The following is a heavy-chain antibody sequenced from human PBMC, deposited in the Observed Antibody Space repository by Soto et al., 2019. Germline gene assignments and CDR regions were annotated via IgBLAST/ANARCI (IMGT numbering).Heavy chain of an antibody. CDR2: IYYSGST. CDR3: AREGSSSFVDY. V-gene: IGHV4-59*01. Sequence: PSETLSLTCTVSGGSISSYYWSWIRQPPGKGLEWIGYIYYSGSTNYNPSLKSRVTISVDTSKNQFSLKLSSVTAADTAVYYCAREGSSSFVDYWGQGTLVTVSS. D-gene: IGHD6-6*01. CDR1: GGSISSYY. J-gene: IGHJ4*02.